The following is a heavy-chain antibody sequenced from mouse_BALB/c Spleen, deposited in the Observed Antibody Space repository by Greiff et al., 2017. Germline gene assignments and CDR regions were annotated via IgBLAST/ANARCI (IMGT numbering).Heavy chain of an antibody. CDR2: ISSGSSTI. D-gene: IGHD1-2*01. Sequence: EVQRVESGGGLVQPGGSRKLSCAASGFTFSSFGMHWVRQAPEKGLEWVAYISSGSSTIYYADTVKGRFTISRDNPKNTLFLQMTSLRSEDTAMYYCATELLRLRFAYWGQGTLVTVSA. J-gene: IGHJ3*01. V-gene: IGHV5-17*02. CDR1: GFTFSSFG. CDR3: ATELLRLRFAY.